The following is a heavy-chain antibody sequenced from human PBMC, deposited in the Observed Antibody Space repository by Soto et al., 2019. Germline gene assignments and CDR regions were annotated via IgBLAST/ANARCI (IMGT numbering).Heavy chain of an antibody. CDR3: AKAPRDDFGDYIDV. D-gene: IGHD4-17*01. CDR2: ISGGGDTT. CDR1: GFTFSSFP. V-gene: IGHV3-23*01. J-gene: IGHJ6*03. Sequence: PGGSLRLSCATSGFTFSSFPMSWVRQAPGKGLEWVSIISGGGDTTYYGDSVKGRFTISRDNSKNTLYLQVNSLRAEDTAVYYCAKAPRDDFGDYIDVWGKGTTVTVSS.